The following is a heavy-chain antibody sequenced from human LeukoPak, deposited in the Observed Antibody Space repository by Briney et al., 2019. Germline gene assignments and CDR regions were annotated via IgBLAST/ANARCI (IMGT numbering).Heavy chain of an antibody. CDR1: GGPISSYY. CDR3: ARYQLLWEYFDY. CDR2: IYTSGST. Sequence: SETLSLTCTVSGGPISSYYWSWIRQPPGKGLEWIGYIYTSGSTNYNPSLKSRVTISVDTSKNQFSLKLSSVTAADTAVYYCARYQLLWEYFDYWGQGTLVTVSS. V-gene: IGHV4-4*09. D-gene: IGHD2-2*01. J-gene: IGHJ4*02.